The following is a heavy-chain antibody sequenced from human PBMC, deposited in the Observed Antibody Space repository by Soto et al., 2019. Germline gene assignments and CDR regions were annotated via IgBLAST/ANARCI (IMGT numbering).Heavy chain of an antibody. Sequence: QVQLVESGGGVVQPGASLRLSCVGSGFTFRSYVIHWVRQAPGKGLEWVALTSYDGSKKYYDDSVKGRFTSSRDNSRNTVELHMDSLRLEDTALYYCARWGTTGGLDVWGQGTLVSVSS. CDR1: GFTFRSYV. D-gene: IGHD3-16*01. CDR2: TSYDGSKK. V-gene: IGHV3-30*19. J-gene: IGHJ4*02. CDR3: ARWGTTGGLDV.